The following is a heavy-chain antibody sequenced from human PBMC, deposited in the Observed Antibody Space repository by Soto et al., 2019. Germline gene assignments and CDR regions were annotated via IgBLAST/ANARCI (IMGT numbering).Heavy chain of an antibody. J-gene: IGHJ4*02. CDR3: ARELGIDY. CDR1: GFTFSSYA. CDR2: ISYDGSNK. V-gene: IGHV3-30*04. Sequence: GGSLRLSCAASGFTFSSYAMHWVRQAPGKGLEWVAVISYDGSNKYYADSVKGRFTISRDNSKNTLYLQMNSLRAEDTAVYYCARELGIDYWGQGTLVTVSS. D-gene: IGHD7-27*01.